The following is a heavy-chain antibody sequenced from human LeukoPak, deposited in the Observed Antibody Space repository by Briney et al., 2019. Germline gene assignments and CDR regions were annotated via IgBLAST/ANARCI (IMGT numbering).Heavy chain of an antibody. CDR1: GFTFSSYW. J-gene: IGHJ4*02. V-gene: IGHV3-7*03. CDR2: IKQDGSEK. Sequence: GGSLRLSCAASGFTFSSYWMSWVRQAPGKGLEWVANIKQDGSEKYYVDSVKGRSTISRDNAKNSLSLQMNSLRAEDTAVYYCASCTSSWYSHDYWGQGTLVTVSS. D-gene: IGHD6-13*01. CDR3: ASCTSSWYSHDY.